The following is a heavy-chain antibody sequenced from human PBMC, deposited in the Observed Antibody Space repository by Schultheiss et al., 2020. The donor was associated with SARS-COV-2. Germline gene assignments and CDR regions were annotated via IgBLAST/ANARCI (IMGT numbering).Heavy chain of an antibody. D-gene: IGHD3-22*01. Sequence: SETLSLTCTVSGGSISSYYWSWIRQHPGKGLEWIGYIYYSGSTYYNPSLKSRVTISVDTSKNQFSLKLSSVTAADTAVYYCARAHSSGYYWNAFDIWGQGTMVTVSS. CDR2: IYYSGST. V-gene: IGHV4-59*08. CDR3: ARAHSSGYYWNAFDI. CDR1: GGSISSYY. J-gene: IGHJ3*02.